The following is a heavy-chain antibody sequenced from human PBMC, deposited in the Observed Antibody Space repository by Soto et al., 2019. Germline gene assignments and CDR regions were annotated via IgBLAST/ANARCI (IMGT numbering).Heavy chain of an antibody. J-gene: IGHJ5*02. CDR3: AKERYCSSTSCRARHNWFDP. V-gene: IGHV3-30*18. Sequence: PGGSLRLSCAASGFTFSSYGMHWVRQAPGKGLEWAAVISYDGSNKYYADSVKGRFTISRDNSKNTLYLQMNSLRAEDTAVYYCAKERYCSSTSCRARHNWFDPWGQGTLVTVSS. CDR2: ISYDGSNK. CDR1: GFTFSSYG. D-gene: IGHD2-2*01.